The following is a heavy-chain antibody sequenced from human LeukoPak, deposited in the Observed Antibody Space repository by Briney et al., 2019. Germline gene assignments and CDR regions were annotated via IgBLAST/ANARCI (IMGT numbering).Heavy chain of an antibody. V-gene: IGHV3-48*01. D-gene: IGHD3-22*01. CDR2: ISGSTSTI. J-gene: IGHJ4*02. Sequence: GGSLRLSCAASGFTFSSYSMNWVRQAPGKGLEWVSYISGSTSTINYADSVRGRLTISRDNAKNSLYLQMNSLRAEDTAVYYCARDYYDSSGYYMVRTLDYWGQGTLVTVSS. CDR3: ARDYYDSSGYYMVRTLDY. CDR1: GFTFSSYS.